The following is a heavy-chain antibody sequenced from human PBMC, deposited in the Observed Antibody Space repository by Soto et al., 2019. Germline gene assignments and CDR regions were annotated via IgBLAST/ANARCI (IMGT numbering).Heavy chain of an antibody. Sequence: SETLSLTCTVSGGSLSSNSYYWGWIRQAPGKGLEWIGSINDSENTHYNPSVKSRVIISVDTSKNQFSLTLSSVTAADTAVYFCARHPGLGGYKGYDYYMDVWGKGTTVTVSS. D-gene: IGHD5-12*01. V-gene: IGHV4-39*01. CDR1: GGSLSSNSYY. CDR3: ARHPGLGGYKGYDYYMDV. CDR2: INDSENT. J-gene: IGHJ6*03.